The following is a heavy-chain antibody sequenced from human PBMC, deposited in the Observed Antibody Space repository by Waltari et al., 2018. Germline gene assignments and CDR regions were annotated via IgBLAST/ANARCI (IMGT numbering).Heavy chain of an antibody. Sequence: QVQLVQSGAEVKKPGSSVKVACKASGGTFSSYAISWVRQAPGQGLEWVGGIIPIFGTANYAQKFQGRVTITADESTSIAYMELSSLRSEDTAVYYCAREKEYSSINWFDPWGQGTLVTVSS. J-gene: IGHJ5*02. D-gene: IGHD6-6*01. CDR1: GGTFSSYA. CDR2: IIPIFGTA. V-gene: IGHV1-69*01. CDR3: AREKEYSSINWFDP.